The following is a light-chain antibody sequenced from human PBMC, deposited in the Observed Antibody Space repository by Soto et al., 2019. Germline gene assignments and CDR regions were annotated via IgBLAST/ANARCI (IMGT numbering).Light chain of an antibody. J-gene: IGLJ1*01. V-gene: IGLV1-47*01. CDR3: AAWDDSLSGRV. CDR1: SSNIGSNY. CDR2: KNN. Sequence: QSVVTQPPSASGTPGQRVTISCSGSSSNIGSNYVSWYQHLPGTAPKLLIYKNNQRPSGVPDRFSGSKSGTSASLALSGLRSEDEADYYCAAWDDSLSGRVFGTGTKLTV.